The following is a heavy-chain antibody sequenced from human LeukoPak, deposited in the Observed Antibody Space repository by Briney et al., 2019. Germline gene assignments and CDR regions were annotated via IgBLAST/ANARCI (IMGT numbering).Heavy chain of an antibody. CDR2: IKRDGSSP. V-gene: IGHV3-74*01. Sequence: GGSLRLSCAASGFTFSSYWMHWIRHAPGKGLVWVSRIKRDGSSPAYADSVKGRFTISRDNAKNTLYLQMNSLRAEDTAVYYCAREGSSWYYFDYWGQGTLVTVSS. J-gene: IGHJ4*02. D-gene: IGHD6-13*01. CDR1: GFTFSSYW. CDR3: AREGSSWYYFDY.